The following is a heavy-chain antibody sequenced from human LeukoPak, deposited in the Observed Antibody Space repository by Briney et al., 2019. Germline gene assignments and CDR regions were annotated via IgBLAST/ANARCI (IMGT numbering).Heavy chain of an antibody. Sequence: ASVKVSCKASGYTFNNHYMYWVRQAPGQGLEWMGVINPSGGSTSYAQKFQGRVTMTRDTSTKTVYMEVNSLRSEDTAVYYCARQGTYSSAIGMGYWGQGTLVTVSS. D-gene: IGHD6-19*01. CDR1: GYTFNNHY. J-gene: IGHJ4*02. V-gene: IGHV1-46*02. CDR3: ARQGTYSSAIGMGY. CDR2: INPSGGST.